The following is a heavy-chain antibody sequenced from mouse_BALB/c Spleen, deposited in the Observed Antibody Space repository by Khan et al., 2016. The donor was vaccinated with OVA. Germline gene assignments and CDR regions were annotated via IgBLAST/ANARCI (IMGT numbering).Heavy chain of an antibody. CDR3: ARGSGNSRFAY. Sequence: QMQLQQSGAELVRPGVSVKISCKGSGYTFADFAMHWVKQSHAKSLEWIGVISTFYGDATYNQMFKDKATMTVDKSSSTAYMELVRLTSEDSAIYYCARGSGNSRFAYWGQGTLVTVSA. V-gene: IGHV1S137*01. D-gene: IGHD1-3*01. CDR2: ISTFYGDA. CDR1: GYTFADFA. J-gene: IGHJ3*01.